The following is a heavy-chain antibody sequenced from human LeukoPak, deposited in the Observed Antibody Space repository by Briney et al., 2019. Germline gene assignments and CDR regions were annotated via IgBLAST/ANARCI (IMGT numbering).Heavy chain of an antibody. V-gene: IGHV3-7*05. CDR2: IKEDGSEK. J-gene: IGHJ4*02. CDR3: ARHSHYDFWSGYLDY. CDR1: GFTFNSYW. Sequence: GGSLRLSCAASGFTFNSYWMNWVRQAPGKGLEWVANIKEDGSEKYYVDSVKGRFTISRDNAKNSLYLQMNSLRAEDTAMYYCARHSHYDFWSGYLDYWGQGTLVTVSS. D-gene: IGHD3-3*01.